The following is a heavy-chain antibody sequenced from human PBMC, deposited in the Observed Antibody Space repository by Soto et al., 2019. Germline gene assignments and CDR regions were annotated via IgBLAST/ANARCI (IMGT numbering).Heavy chain of an antibody. CDR3: AKGGSSINKSYFDY. Sequence: GGTLRLSCLASGFTFSSYAMHWVRQAPGKGLEWVAVISYDGSNKYYADSVKGRFTISRDNSKNTLYLQMNSLRAEDTAVYYCAKGGSSINKSYFDYWGQGTLVTVSS. CDR1: GFTFSSYA. D-gene: IGHD6-6*01. V-gene: IGHV3-30-3*02. J-gene: IGHJ4*02. CDR2: ISYDGSNK.